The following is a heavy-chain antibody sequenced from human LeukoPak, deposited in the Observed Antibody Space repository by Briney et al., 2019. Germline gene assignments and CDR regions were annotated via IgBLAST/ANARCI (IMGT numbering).Heavy chain of an antibody. CDR3: ARSDWFDP. J-gene: IGHJ5*02. Sequence: HPGGSLRLSCVASGFTLSGHWMHWVRQAPGKGLVRVSRINSDESTTVYADSVKGRFTISRDNAKNTLYLQMNSLTAEDTAVYYCARSDWFDPWGQGTLVTVSS. V-gene: IGHV3-74*01. CDR1: GFTLSGHW. CDR2: INSDESTT.